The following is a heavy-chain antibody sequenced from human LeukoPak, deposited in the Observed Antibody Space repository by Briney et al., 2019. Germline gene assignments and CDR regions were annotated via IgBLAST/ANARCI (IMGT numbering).Heavy chain of an antibody. V-gene: IGHV6-1*01. CDR2: TYYRSKWYN. CDR3: AGGLGYSYGMYYFDY. Sequence: SQTLSLTCAISGDSVSSNSAAWNWIRQSPSRGLEWLGRTYYRSKWYNDYAVSVKSRITINPDTSKNQFSLQLNSVTPEDTGVYYCAGGLGYSYGMYYFDYWGQGTLVTVSS. J-gene: IGHJ4*02. D-gene: IGHD5-18*01. CDR1: GDSVSSNSAA.